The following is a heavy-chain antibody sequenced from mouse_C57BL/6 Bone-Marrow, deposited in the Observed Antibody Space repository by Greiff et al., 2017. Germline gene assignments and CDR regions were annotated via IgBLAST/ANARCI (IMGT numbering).Heavy chain of an antibody. Sequence: VQLQQSGPELVKPGASVKISCKASGYSFTDYYMNWVKQSNGKSLEWIGVINPNYGTTSYNQKFKGKATLTVDQSSSTAYMQLNSLTSEDSAVYYCATYTNYGGYAMDYWGQGTSVTVSS. CDR3: ATYTNYGGYAMDY. D-gene: IGHD2-5*01. V-gene: IGHV1-39*01. J-gene: IGHJ4*01. CDR2: INPNYGTT. CDR1: GYSFTDYY.